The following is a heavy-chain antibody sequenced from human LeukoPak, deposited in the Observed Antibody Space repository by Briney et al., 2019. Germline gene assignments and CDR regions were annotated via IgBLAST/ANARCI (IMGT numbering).Heavy chain of an antibody. J-gene: IGHJ6*03. D-gene: IGHD3-10*01. V-gene: IGHV4-34*01. CDR2: INHSGST. CDR1: GGSFSGYY. CDR3: ARGARSYYGSGRGWYYYYMDV. Sequence: SETLSLTCSVYGGSFSGYYWSWIRQPPGKGLEWIGEINHSGSTNYNPSLKSRVTISVDTSKNQFSLKLSSVTAADTAVYYCARGARSYYGSGRGWYYYYMDVWGKGTTVTVSS.